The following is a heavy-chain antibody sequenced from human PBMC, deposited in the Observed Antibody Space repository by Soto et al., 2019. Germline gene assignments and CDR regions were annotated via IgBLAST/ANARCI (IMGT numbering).Heavy chain of an antibody. V-gene: IGHV2-5*02. CDR3: TRMQTTMTAQ. D-gene: IGHD4-17*01. J-gene: IGHJ4*02. CDR1: GLSLATSGVG. Sequence: QITLKESGPTLVKPTQTLTLTCTVSGLSLATSGVGVGWIRQPPGKALEWLALIYWDDDKRYRPSLENRLTVTKDTSKNQVVLEMTNMDPVDTATYYCTRMQTTMTAQWGQGTLVTVSS. CDR2: IYWDDDK.